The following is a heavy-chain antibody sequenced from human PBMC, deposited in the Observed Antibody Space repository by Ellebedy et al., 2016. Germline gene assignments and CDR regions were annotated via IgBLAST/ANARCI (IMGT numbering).Heavy chain of an antibody. CDR2: MNPNSGNT. Sequence: ASVKVSXXASGYTFTSYGISWVRQATGQGLEWLGWMNPNSGNTGYAQKFQGRVTMTEDTSTDTAYMELSSLRSEDTAVYYCATDLGYCSSTSCSIGITSEFNPWGQGTLVTVSS. CDR1: GYTFTSYG. CDR3: ATDLGYCSSTSCSIGITSEFNP. J-gene: IGHJ5*02. V-gene: IGHV1-8*02. D-gene: IGHD2-2*01.